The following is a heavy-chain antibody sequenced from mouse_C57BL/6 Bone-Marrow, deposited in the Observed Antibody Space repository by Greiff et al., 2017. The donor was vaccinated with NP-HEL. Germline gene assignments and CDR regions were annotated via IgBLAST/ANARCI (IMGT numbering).Heavy chain of an antibody. CDR1: GFTFSSYA. CDR2: ISDGGSYT. Sequence: EVKLVESGGGLVKPGGSLKLSCAASGFTFSSYAMSWVRQTPEKRLEWVATISDGGSYTYYPDNVKGRFTISRDNAKNNLYLQMSHLKSEDTAMYYCARDPYYYGQGTLVTVSA. V-gene: IGHV5-4*01. CDR3: ARDPYY. J-gene: IGHJ3*01.